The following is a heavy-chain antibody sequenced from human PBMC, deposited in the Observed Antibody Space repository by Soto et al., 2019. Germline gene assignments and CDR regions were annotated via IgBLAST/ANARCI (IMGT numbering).Heavy chain of an antibody. V-gene: IGHV3-48*02. CDR3: AGAVSGWYRFDY. J-gene: IGHJ4*02. D-gene: IGHD6-19*01. CDR2: ISSSSSTI. CDR1: GFTFSSYS. Sequence: EVQLVESGGGLVQPGGSLRLSCAASGFTFSSYSMNWVRQAPGKGLEWVSYISSSSSTIYYADSVKGRFTISRDNAKNSLYRQMNSLRDEDTAVYYCAGAVSGWYRFDYWGQGTLVTVSS.